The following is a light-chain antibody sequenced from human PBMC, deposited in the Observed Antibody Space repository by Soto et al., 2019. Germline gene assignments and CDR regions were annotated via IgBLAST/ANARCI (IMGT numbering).Light chain of an antibody. J-gene: IGKJ4*01. V-gene: IGKV1-8*01. CDR3: QQYHDYPHT. CDR1: QDISNY. CDR2: VAS. Sequence: AIEVTQSPSSFSASTGDRVTITCRASQDISNYLAWYQQKPGKAPELLIYVASTLQTGVPSRFSVSGSGTDFTLTISRLQSEDFATYYCQQYHDYPHTFGGGTKVEIK.